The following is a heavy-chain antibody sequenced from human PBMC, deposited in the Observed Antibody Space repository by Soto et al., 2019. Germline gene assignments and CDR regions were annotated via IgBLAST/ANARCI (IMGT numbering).Heavy chain of an antibody. Sequence: SXTLSLTCTVSGGSISSGGYYWSWIRQHPGKGLELIGYIYYSGSTYYNPSLKSRVTISVDTSKNQFSLKLSSVTAADTAVYYCARTQYSSSWYWFDPWGQGTLVTVSS. CDR3: ARTQYSSSWYWFDP. CDR1: GGSISSGGYY. V-gene: IGHV4-31*03. J-gene: IGHJ5*02. D-gene: IGHD6-13*01. CDR2: IYYSGST.